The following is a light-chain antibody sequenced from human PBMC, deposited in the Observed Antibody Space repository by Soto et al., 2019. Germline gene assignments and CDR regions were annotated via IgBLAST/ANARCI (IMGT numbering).Light chain of an antibody. CDR1: SSNIGTNS. CDR2: RSN. V-gene: IGLV1-47*01. J-gene: IGLJ1*01. CDR3: AAGDDSLSGFYV. Sequence: QSALTQPPSASGTPGQRVTTSCSGSSSNIGTNSVYWYQQLPGTAPKLLIYRSNQRPSGVPDRFSGSKSGTAASLAISGLRSEDEADYYCAAGDDSLSGFYVFGTGTKVTVL.